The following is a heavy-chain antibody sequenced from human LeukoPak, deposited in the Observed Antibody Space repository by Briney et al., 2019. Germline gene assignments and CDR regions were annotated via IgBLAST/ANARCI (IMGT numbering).Heavy chain of an antibody. CDR2: INPSGGST. Sequence: ASVKVSCKASGYTFTSYYMHWVRQAPGQGLEWMGIINPSGGSTSYAQKFQGRVTMTRDTSTSTVYMELSSLRSEDTAVYYCARQEIAAAGTPGYYYGMDVWGQGTTVTVSS. CDR1: GYTFTSYY. V-gene: IGHV1-46*01. D-gene: IGHD6-13*01. CDR3: ARQEIAAAGTPGYYYGMDV. J-gene: IGHJ6*02.